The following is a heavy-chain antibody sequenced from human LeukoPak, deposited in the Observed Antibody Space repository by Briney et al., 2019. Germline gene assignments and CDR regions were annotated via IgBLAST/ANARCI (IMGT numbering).Heavy chain of an antibody. V-gene: IGHV4-59*01. CDR1: GGSISSYY. D-gene: IGHD6-13*01. Sequence: PSETLSLTCTVSGGSISSYYWSWTRQPPGKGLEWIGYIYYSGSTNYNPSLKSRVTISVDTSKNQFSLKLSSVTAADTAVYYCARSLSSSWYNWFDPWGQGTLVTVSS. J-gene: IGHJ5*02. CDR2: IYYSGST. CDR3: ARSLSSSWYNWFDP.